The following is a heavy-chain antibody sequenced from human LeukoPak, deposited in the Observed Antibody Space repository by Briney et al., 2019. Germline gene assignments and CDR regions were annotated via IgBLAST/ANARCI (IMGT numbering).Heavy chain of an antibody. CDR1: GGSISSYY. Sequence: SETLSLTCTVSGGSISSYYWSWIRQPAGKGLEWIGYIYYSGSTYYNPSFKSRVTISVDTSKNQFSLKLSSVTAADTAVYYCARGAILTDYSPVDYWGQGTLVTVSS. CDR2: IYYSGST. V-gene: IGHV4-59*06. J-gene: IGHJ4*02. D-gene: IGHD3-9*01. CDR3: ARGAILTDYSPVDY.